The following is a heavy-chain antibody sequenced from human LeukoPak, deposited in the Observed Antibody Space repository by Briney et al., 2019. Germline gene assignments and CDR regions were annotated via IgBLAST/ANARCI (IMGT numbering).Heavy chain of an antibody. CDR3: ARDQWYDGGDLGFDY. V-gene: IGHV3-21*01. J-gene: IGHJ4*02. D-gene: IGHD2-15*01. CDR2: ISSSSSYI. Sequence: GGSLRLSCAASGFTFSSYSMNWVRQAPGKGLEWVSSISSSSSYIYYADSVKGRFTISRDNAKNSLYLQMNSLRAEDTAVYYWARDQWYDGGDLGFDYWGQGTLVTVPS. CDR1: GFTFSSYS.